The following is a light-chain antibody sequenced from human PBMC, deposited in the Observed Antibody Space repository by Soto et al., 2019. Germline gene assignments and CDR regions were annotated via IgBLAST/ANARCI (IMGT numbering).Light chain of an antibody. CDR2: GAS. J-gene: IGKJ1*01. CDR3: QQYGSSLWT. CDR1: QSVSSSY. V-gene: IGKV3-20*01. Sequence: EIVLTRSPGTLSLSPGERATLSCRASQSVSSSYLAWYQQKPGQAPRLLIYGASSRATGIPDRFSGSGSGTDFTLTISRLEPEDFAVYYCQQYGSSLWTFGQGTKVDI.